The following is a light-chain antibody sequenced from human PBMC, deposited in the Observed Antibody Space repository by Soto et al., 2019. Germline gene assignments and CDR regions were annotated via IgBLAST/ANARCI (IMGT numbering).Light chain of an antibody. CDR2: GAS. CDR3: LQYYSCPLCT. CDR1: QSVGYT. J-gene: IGKJ4*02. Sequence: EIEMTQAPATLSVSHGERAPLSCRASQSVGYTLAWYQQQPRQTPSLLIYGASTTATGIPARFSGSGSWTEFTLTIDSRLYEEDSVYYCLQYYSCPLCTFGGGTKVDIK. V-gene: IGKV3-15*01.